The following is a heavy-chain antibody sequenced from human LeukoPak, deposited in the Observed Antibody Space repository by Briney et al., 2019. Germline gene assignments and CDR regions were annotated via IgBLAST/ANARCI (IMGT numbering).Heavy chain of an antibody. CDR2: ITYNSGTI. J-gene: IGHJ4*02. CDR1: GFTFRSYA. CDR3: ARDSGYSYADDY. D-gene: IGHD5-18*01. V-gene: IGHV3-48*02. Sequence: PGGSLRLSCAASGFTFRSYAMQWVRQAPGKGLEWVSYITYNSGTIFYADSVKGRFTISRDNAKDSLYLQMSSLRDEDTAVYCCARDSGYSYADDYWGQGTLVTVPS.